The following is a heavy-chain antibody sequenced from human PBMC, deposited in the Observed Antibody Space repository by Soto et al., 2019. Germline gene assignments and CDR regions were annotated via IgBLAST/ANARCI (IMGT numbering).Heavy chain of an antibody. CDR2: ISGTGTTT. D-gene: IGHD2-8*01. CDR1: GFTFSSYA. CDR3: VKAVYLLDFDY. V-gene: IGHV3-23*01. J-gene: IGHJ4*02. Sequence: EVQLLESGGGLIQPGGSLRLSCAASGFTFSSYAMTWVRQAPGKGLEWVSTISGTGTTTYYADSVKGLFTISRDNSKNTLYLQMNSLRTEDTAVYYCVKAVYLLDFDYWGQGTLVTVSS.